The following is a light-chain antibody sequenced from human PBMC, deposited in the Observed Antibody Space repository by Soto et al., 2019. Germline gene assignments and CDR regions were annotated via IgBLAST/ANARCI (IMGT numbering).Light chain of an antibody. V-gene: IGKV1-39*01. Sequence: DIQMTQSPSSLSASVGDRVTITCRTSQRIGTHLNWYHEKPGKAPKLLIYAASSLQSGFPSRFSGSGSGTDFTLTISSLQPEDFATYYCQQASSFPLTFGGGTKMEI. CDR2: AAS. CDR3: QQASSFPLT. CDR1: QRIGTH. J-gene: IGKJ4*01.